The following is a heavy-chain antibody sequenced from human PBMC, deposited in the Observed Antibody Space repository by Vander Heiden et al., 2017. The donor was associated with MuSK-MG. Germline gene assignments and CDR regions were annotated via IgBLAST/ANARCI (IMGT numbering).Heavy chain of an antibody. V-gene: IGHV4-39*02. D-gene: IGHD6-25*01. J-gene: IGHJ1*01. CDR1: GGPISSSGNY. Sequence: QLQLQESGPGLVTPSEHLSLTCTVSGGPISSSGNYWGWIRQPPGKGLEWIGSIYYSGSTYYKPSLKSRVTISVDTSKNHFSLKLTSVTAADTSVYYCARPPSGVIEYFQDWGQGTLVTVSS. CDR3: ARPPSGVIEYFQD. CDR2: IYYSGST.